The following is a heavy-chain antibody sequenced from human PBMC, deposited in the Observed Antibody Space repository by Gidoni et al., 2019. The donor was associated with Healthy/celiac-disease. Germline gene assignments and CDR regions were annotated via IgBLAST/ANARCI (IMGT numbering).Heavy chain of an antibody. V-gene: IGHV3-9*01. CDR1: GFTFHDYA. Sequence: EVHLVESGCGFVQPGRSLRLSCAASGFTFHDYAMHWVRQAPGKGLGWVSGISWNSGSIGYADSVKGRFTISRDNAKNSLYLQMNSLRAEDTALYYCAKGEAGYSSSWYQAWGQGTLVTVSS. CDR2: ISWNSGSI. D-gene: IGHD6-13*01. J-gene: IGHJ5*02. CDR3: AKGEAGYSSSWYQA.